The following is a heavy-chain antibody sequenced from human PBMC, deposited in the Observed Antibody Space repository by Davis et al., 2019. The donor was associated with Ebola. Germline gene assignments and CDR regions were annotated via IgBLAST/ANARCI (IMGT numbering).Heavy chain of an antibody. J-gene: IGHJ6*02. CDR2: IHYLGNT. V-gene: IGHV4-61*01. CDR3: ARGNYGDYIVLYYYNVDV. CDR1: GGSISSSSYF. Sequence: SETLSLTCTVSGGSISSSSYFWSWIRQPPGKGLEWIGNIHYLGNTNYNPSLKSRVTMSVDTSKNQFSLKLSSVTAADTAVYYCARGNYGDYIVLYYYNVDVWGQGTTVTVSS. D-gene: IGHD4-17*01.